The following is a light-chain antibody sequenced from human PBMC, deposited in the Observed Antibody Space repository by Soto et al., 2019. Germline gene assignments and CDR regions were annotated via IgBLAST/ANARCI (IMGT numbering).Light chain of an antibody. Sequence: DIQMTQSPSTLSASVGDTVTITCRASQSISRWLAWYQQKPGKAPKILISDASILENGVPSRFSGTGSGTEFTLSISSLQPDDFATYYCQEYNSGWRFGQGTKVDIK. V-gene: IGKV1-5*01. CDR1: QSISRW. CDR3: QEYNSGWR. CDR2: DAS. J-gene: IGKJ1*01.